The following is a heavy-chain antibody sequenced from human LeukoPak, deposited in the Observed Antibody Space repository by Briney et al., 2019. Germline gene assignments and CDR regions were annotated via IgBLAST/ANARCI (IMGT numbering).Heavy chain of an antibody. CDR2: IKQDRSEK. CDR1: GFTFSNYW. Sequence: GSLRLSCAASGFTFSNYWMSWVRQAPGKGLEWVANIKQDRSEKYYVDSVKGRFTISRDNAKNSLYLQMNSLRAEDTAVYYCARRSVAYPYDSSGYSPVYYFDYWGQGTLVTVSS. V-gene: IGHV3-7*01. CDR3: ARRSVAYPYDSSGYSPVYYFDY. J-gene: IGHJ4*02. D-gene: IGHD3-22*01.